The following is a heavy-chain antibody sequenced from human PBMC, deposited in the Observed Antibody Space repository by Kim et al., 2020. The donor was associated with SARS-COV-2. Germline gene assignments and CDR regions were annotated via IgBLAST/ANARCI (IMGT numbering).Heavy chain of an antibody. Sequence: SETLSLTCTVSGGSISSYYWSWIRQPPGKGLEWIGYIYYSGSTNYNPSLKRRVTISVDTSKNQLSLKLSSVTAADTAVCYCARVASSIAVAVAFDPWGQGTLVPVSS. V-gene: IGHV4-59*01. D-gene: IGHD6-19*01. J-gene: IGHJ5*02. CDR1: GGSISSYY. CDR2: IYYSGST. CDR3: ARVASSIAVAVAFDP.